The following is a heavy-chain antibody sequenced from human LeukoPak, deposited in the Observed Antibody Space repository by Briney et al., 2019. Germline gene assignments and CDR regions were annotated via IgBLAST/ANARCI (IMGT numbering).Heavy chain of an antibody. D-gene: IGHD2-15*01. CDR3: VGLKVVVVLSAFYFDN. Sequence: SETLSLTCTVSGGSISSSSYYWGWIRQPPGKGLEWIGSIYYSGSTYYNPSLKSRVTISVDTSKNQFSLKLSSVTAADTAVYYCVGLKVVVVLSAFYFDNWGPGTLVTVSS. J-gene: IGHJ4*02. CDR2: IYYSGST. CDR1: GGSISSSSYY. V-gene: IGHV4-39*07.